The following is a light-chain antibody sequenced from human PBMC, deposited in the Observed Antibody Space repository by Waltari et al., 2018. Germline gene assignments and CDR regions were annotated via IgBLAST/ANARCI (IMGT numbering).Light chain of an antibody. CDR3: QAWDNSAAV. CDR2: QDN. Sequence: SYELTQPPSLSVSPGQTATIACSGDKLGDKYACWYQQKSGQSPVLVIFQDNKRPSGIPGRFSGSNSGNTATMTISGIQAMDEADYFCQAWDNSAAVVGGGTRLTVL. CDR1: KLGDKY. J-gene: IGLJ3*02. V-gene: IGLV3-1*01.